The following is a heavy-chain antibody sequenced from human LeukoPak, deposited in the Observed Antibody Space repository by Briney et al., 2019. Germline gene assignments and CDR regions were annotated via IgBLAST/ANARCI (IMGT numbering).Heavy chain of an antibody. J-gene: IGHJ4*02. Sequence: GGSLRLSCVASGFSFNTYWMAWVRHSPGKGLEWVANIKQDGSEKEYVDSVKGRFTISRDNAKNSLYLEMNYLGAEDTAIYYCAGGSGWLIDSWGQGILVTVSS. CDR2: IKQDGSEK. CDR3: AGGSGWLIDS. CDR1: GFSFNTYW. D-gene: IGHD6-19*01. V-gene: IGHV3-7*01.